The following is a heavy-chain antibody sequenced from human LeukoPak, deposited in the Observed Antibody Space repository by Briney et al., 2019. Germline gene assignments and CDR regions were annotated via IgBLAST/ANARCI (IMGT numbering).Heavy chain of an antibody. J-gene: IGHJ3*02. Sequence: PSETLSLTCTVSGGSISSYYWSWIRQPPGKGLEWIGYIYYSGSTNYDPSLKSRVTISVDTSNNQFSLKLSSVTAADTAVYYCARRGSMGGSFVGAFDIWGQGTMVTVSS. CDR1: GGSISSYY. CDR2: IYYSGST. V-gene: IGHV4-59*08. CDR3: ARRGSMGGSFVGAFDI. D-gene: IGHD1-26*01.